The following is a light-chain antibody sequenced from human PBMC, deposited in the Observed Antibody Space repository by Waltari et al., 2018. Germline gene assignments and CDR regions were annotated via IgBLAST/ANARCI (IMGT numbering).Light chain of an antibody. Sequence: EIVLTQSPATLSLSPGERASLSCRASQSVSSTLAWYQLQPGQPPRLLIYDVSNRATGVPDRFSGSGSGTDFTLTISSLEPEDFVIYYCHQYAEWPLTFGGGTKVEIK. CDR1: QSVSST. CDR3: HQYAEWPLT. J-gene: IGKJ4*01. CDR2: DVS. V-gene: IGKV3-11*01.